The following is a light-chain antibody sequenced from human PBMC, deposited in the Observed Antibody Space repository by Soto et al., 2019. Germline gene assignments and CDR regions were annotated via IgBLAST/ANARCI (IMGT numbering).Light chain of an antibody. Sequence: DIHMTQSPSSLSASVGDRVTITCRSSQSIRNYLNWYQQKPGKAPKLLIYAASSLQGGVPSRFSGSGSGTDFTLTISSLQPEDFATFYCQQSYSTPTFGQGTKLESK. CDR2: AAS. V-gene: IGKV1-39*01. CDR3: QQSYSTPT. J-gene: IGKJ2*01. CDR1: QSIRNY.